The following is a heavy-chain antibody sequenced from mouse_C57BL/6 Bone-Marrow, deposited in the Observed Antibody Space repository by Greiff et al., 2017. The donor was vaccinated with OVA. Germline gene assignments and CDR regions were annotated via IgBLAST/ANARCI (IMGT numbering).Heavy chain of an antibody. V-gene: IGHV5-16*01. Sequence: EVKLVESEGGLVQPGSSMKLSCTASGFTFSDYYMAWVRQVTEKGLEWVANINYDGSSTYYLDSLKSRVSISRDNAKNILYLQKSSLKSEDTATYYCARYQDYSNPYWYFDVWGTGTTVTVSS. CDR3: ARYQDYSNPYWYFDV. CDR2: INYDGSST. J-gene: IGHJ1*03. CDR1: GFTFSDYY. D-gene: IGHD2-5*01.